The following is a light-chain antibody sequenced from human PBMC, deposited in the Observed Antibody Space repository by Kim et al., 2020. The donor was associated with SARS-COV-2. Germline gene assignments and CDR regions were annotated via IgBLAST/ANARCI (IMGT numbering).Light chain of an antibody. CDR2: GKD. J-gene: IGLJ2*01. Sequence: SSELTQDPAVSVALGQTVMITCQGDSLRNYYASWYQQKLGQAPVVVIHGKDNRPSGIPERFSGSSSGNTASLTITGAQAEDEADYYCKCRGSSGNSLVFGGGTQLTVL. V-gene: IGLV3-19*01. CDR1: SLRNYY. CDR3: KCRGSSGNSLV.